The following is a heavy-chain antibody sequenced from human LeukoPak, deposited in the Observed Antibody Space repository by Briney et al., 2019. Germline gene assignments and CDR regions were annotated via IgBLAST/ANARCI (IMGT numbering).Heavy chain of an antibody. CDR1: GFTFKNYG. CDR2: ISSSSSYI. Sequence: GGSLRLSCAASGFTFKNYGMSWVRQAPGKGLEWVSSISSSSSYIYYADSLKGRFTISRDNAKNSLYLQMNSLRAEDTAVYYCARETYCTSTNCPIGDYFDYWGQGTLVTVSS. CDR3: ARETYCTSTNCPIGDYFDY. J-gene: IGHJ4*02. V-gene: IGHV3-21*01. D-gene: IGHD2-2*01.